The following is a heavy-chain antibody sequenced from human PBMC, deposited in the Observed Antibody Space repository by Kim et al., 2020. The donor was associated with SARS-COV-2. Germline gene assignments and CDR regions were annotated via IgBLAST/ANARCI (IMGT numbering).Heavy chain of an antibody. CDR1: GFTFSSYS. CDR2: ISSSSSYI. V-gene: IGHV3-21*01. CDR3: ARDRSPTYYYDSSGEPVGI. J-gene: IGHJ3*02. Sequence: GGSLRLSCAASGFTFSSYSMNWVRQAPGKGLEWVSSISSSSSYIYYADSVKGRFTISRDNAKNSLYLQMNSLRAEDTAVYYCARDRSPTYYYDSSGEPVGIWGQGTMVTVSS. D-gene: IGHD3-22*01.